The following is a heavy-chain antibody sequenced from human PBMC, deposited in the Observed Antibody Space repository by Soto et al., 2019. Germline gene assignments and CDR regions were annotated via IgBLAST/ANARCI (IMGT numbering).Heavy chain of an antibody. V-gene: IGHV1-58*01. CDR2: IVVGSGNT. Sequence: SVKVSCKASGFTFTSSAVQWVRQARGQRLEWIGWIVVGSGNTNYAQKFQERVTITRDMSTSTAYMELSSLRSEDTAVYYCAAFSQLSSGWLGNWLDPWGQGTMVTVYS. CDR1: GFTFTSSA. CDR3: AAFSQLSSGWLGNWLDP. J-gene: IGHJ5*02. D-gene: IGHD6-19*01.